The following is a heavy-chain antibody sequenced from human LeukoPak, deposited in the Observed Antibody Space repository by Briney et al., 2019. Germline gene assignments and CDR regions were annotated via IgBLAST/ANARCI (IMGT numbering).Heavy chain of an antibody. CDR2: IYYSGNT. CDR3: ARQTGSGLFILP. D-gene: IGHD3/OR15-3a*01. CDR1: GGSITSSSYY. Sequence: SETLSLTCTVSGGSITSSSYYWGWIRQPPGKGLEWIGSIYYSGNTYYNASLKSQVSISIDTSKNQFSLKLTSVTAADTAVYYCARQTGSGLFILPGGQGTLVTVSS. V-gene: IGHV4-39*01. J-gene: IGHJ4*02.